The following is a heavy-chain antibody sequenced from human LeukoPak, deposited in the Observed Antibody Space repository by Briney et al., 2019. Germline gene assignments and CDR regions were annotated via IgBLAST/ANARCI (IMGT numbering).Heavy chain of an antibody. V-gene: IGHV3-30*02. CDR2: IRYDGSNK. Sequence: PGGSLRLSCAASGFTFSSYGTHWVRQAPGKGLEWVAFIRYDGSNKYYADSVKGRFTISRDNSKNTLYLQMNSLRAEDTAVYYCAKDLLAMIVVVIPYYFDYWGQGTLVTVSS. CDR3: AKDLLAMIVVVIPYYFDY. J-gene: IGHJ4*02. CDR1: GFTFSSYG. D-gene: IGHD3-22*01.